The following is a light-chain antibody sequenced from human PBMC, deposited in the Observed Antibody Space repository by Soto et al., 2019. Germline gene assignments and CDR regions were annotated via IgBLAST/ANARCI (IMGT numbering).Light chain of an antibody. CDR1: QSVSSSY. V-gene: IGKV3-20*01. J-gene: IGKJ5*01. Sequence: EIVLTQSPGTLSLSPGERATLSCRASQSVSSSYLAWYQQKPGQAPRLLIYGASSRATGIPDRFSGSGSGTDFSLTISRLDPEYFAVYYCQQYGSSPSTFGQGTRLEIK. CDR2: GAS. CDR3: QQYGSSPST.